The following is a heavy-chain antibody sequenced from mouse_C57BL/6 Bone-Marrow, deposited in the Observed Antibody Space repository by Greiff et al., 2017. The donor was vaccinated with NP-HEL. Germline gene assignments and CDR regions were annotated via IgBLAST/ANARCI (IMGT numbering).Heavy chain of an antibody. J-gene: IGHJ2*01. CDR1: GFTFSDYG. CDR2: ISSGSSTI. CDR3: ARPGTTVVATDFDY. Sequence: DVKLVESGGGLVKPGGSLKLSCAASGFTFSDYGMHWVRQAPEKGLEWVAYISSGSSTIYYADTVKGRFTISRDNAKNTLFLQMTSLRSEDTAMYYCARPGTTVVATDFDYWGQGTTLTVSS. D-gene: IGHD1-1*01. V-gene: IGHV5-17*01.